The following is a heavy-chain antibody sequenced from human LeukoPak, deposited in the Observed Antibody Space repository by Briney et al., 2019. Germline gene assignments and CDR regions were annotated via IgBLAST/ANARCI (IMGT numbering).Heavy chain of an antibody. J-gene: IGHJ5*02. CDR1: GFTFSNAW. Sequence: GGSQRLSCAASGFTFSNAWMSWVRQAPGKGLEWVGRIKSKTDGGTTDYAAPVKGRFTISRDDSKNTLYLQMNSLKTEDTAVYYCTTGEYSDDDWFDPWGQGTLVTVSS. CDR3: TTGEYSDDDWFDP. V-gene: IGHV3-15*01. CDR2: IKSKTDGGTT. D-gene: IGHD4-17*01.